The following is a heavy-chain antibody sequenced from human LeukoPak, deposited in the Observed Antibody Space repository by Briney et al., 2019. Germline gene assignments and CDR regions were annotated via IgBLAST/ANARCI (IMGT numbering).Heavy chain of an antibody. V-gene: IGHV3-74*01. CDR1: GFTFSSYW. CDR2: LNGDGSGT. CDR3: ARFSGPYSSGWFFDF. D-gene: IGHD6-19*01. J-gene: IGHJ4*02. Sequence: AGGSLRLSCAASGFTFSSYWMHWVRQAPGKGLEWVSRLNGDGSGTSYADSVKSRFTISRDNAKNTLYLQMNSLRAEDTAVYYCARFSGPYSSGWFFDFWGQGTLVTVSS.